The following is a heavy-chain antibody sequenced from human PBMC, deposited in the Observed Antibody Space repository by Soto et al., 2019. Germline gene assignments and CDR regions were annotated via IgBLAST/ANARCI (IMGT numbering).Heavy chain of an antibody. V-gene: IGHV1-69*06. CDR3: AREPRDRDAFSL. CDR1: GGNFNNYA. Sequence: QVQLVQSGAEVKKPGSSVKGSCKASGGNFNNYAIRWVRQAPAQGLQWMGGIIPIIDTTHYAQKLQGRVTMSAERGRTTVYMELTGLTSEDSASYLCAREPRDRDAFSLGVQGTVVSVSS. CDR2: IIPIIDTT. J-gene: IGHJ3*01.